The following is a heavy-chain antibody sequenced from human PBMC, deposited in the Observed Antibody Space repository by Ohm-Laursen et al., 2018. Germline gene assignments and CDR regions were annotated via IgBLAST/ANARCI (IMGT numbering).Heavy chain of an antibody. CDR2: IDYSGGT. CDR1: GGFINNYY. CDR3: ARVRAAVWAEY. V-gene: IGHV4-59*01. D-gene: IGHD6-19*01. J-gene: IGHJ4*02. Sequence: SETLSLTCTISGGFINNYYWSWIRQPPGKGLEWIGFIDYSGGTNYDPSLKSRVTISIDTSKNHFSLRLSSVTAADTAVYYCARVRAAVWAEYWGQGTLVTVSS.